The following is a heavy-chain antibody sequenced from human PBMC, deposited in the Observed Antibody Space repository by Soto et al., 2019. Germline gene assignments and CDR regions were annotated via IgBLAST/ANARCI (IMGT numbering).Heavy chain of an antibody. CDR1: GGSISRYF. CDR3: AHFSDLEWFDP. Sequence: QVQLQESGPGLVRPSETLSLTCTVSGGSISRYFWSWIRQSPGKGLEWIGYIFYTGSTTYNPSLKSPVTISIDTSKHQFSLKLSSLTAADTAVYYCAHFSDLEWFDPWGQGTLVTVSS. J-gene: IGHJ5*02. CDR2: IFYTGST. D-gene: IGHD2-21*01. V-gene: IGHV4-59*01.